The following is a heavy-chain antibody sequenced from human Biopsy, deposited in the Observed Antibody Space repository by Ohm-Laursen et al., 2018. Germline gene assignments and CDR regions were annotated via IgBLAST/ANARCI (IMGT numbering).Heavy chain of an antibody. D-gene: IGHD3-9*01. J-gene: IGHJ1*01. CDR3: ATKLTGYFHH. Sequence: SVKVSCNAPGGTFSNYGVNWVRQAPGRGLEWLGGNIPILGTGNYAQKFQDRVTVAADTSPSTATMELRSLRSDDTAVYYCATKLTGYFHHWGQGTLVIVSS. V-gene: IGHV1-69*06. CDR2: NIPILGTG. CDR1: GGTFSNYG.